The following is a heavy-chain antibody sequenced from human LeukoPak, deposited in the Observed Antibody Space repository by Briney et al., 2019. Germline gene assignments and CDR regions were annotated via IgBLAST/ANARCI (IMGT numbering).Heavy chain of an antibody. CDR2: IKSKTDGGTT. Sequence: GGSLRLSCAASGFTFSNAWMSWVRQAPGKGLEWVGRIKSKTDGGTTDYAEPVKGRFTISRDDSKNTLYLQMNSMRTEDTAVYYCTTELYFDWLSPGGYFDYWGQGTLVTVSS. V-gene: IGHV3-15*01. CDR3: TTELYFDWLSPGGYFDY. J-gene: IGHJ4*02. CDR1: GFTFSNAW. D-gene: IGHD3-9*01.